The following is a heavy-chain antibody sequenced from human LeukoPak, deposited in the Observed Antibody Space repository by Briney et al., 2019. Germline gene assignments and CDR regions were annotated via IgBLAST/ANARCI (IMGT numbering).Heavy chain of an antibody. V-gene: IGHV3-7*01. CDR1: GFTFSSYW. Sequence: GGSLRLSCAASGFTFSSYWMSWVRQAPGKGLEWVANIKQDGSEKYYVDSVKGRFTISRDNAKNTLYLQMNSLGDEDTAVYYCAREAISFTYYYFDFWGQGTLVTVSS. D-gene: IGHD2-2*01. CDR3: AREAISFTYYYFDF. J-gene: IGHJ4*02. CDR2: IKQDGSEK.